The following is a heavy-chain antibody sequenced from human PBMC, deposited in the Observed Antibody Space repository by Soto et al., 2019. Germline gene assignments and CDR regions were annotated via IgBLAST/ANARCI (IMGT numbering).Heavy chain of an antibody. Sequence: GGSLRLSCATSGFTFSSYCLHWVRPAPGKGLEWVAAISNDGSDKKYADSVKGRFTISRDNSKNTLDLQMNSLRAEDTAVYYCAKGRDAGSYYKPSDYWGQGTLVTVSS. CDR3: AKGRDAGSYYKPSDY. J-gene: IGHJ4*02. CDR1: GFTFSSYC. D-gene: IGHD3-10*01. V-gene: IGHV3-30*18. CDR2: ISNDGSDK.